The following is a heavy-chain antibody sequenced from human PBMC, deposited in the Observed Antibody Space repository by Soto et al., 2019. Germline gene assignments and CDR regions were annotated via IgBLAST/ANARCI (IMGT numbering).Heavy chain of an antibody. CDR1: GFTFSDYA. J-gene: IGHJ4*02. CDR3: AKEEDFWSGSNSFDY. CDR2: ISGSGGRT. Sequence: GGSLRLSCAASGFTFSDYAMSWVRQAPGKGLEWVSAISGSGGRTYYADSVKGRFTISRDNSKNTLYLQMNSLRAEDTAVYYCAKEEDFWSGSNSFDYWGQGTLVTSPQ. V-gene: IGHV3-23*01. D-gene: IGHD3-3*01.